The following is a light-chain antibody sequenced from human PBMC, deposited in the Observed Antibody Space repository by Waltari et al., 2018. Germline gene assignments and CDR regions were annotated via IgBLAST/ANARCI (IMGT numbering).Light chain of an antibody. J-gene: IGLJ2*01. CDR2: RNN. Sequence: QAGLTQAPSVSKALGQTATITCTGNTNNVGKQGAAWLQQHQGHPPKLLCHRNNYPPSGISERFSASRSGNTASLTISGLQPEDEADYYCSAWDSSLRAWLLGGGTKLTVL. V-gene: IGLV10-54*04. CDR3: SAWDSSLRAWL. CDR1: TNNVGKQG.